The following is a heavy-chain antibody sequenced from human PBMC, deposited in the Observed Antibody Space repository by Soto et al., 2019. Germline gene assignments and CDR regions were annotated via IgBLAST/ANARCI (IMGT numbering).Heavy chain of an antibody. D-gene: IGHD3-3*01. Sequence: PSETLSLTCTVCGGSISSYYWSWIRQPPGKGLEWIGYIYYAGSTTYNPSLKSRVTISLDTSKNQFSLELKTVTAADTAVYYCARLGGYYQALDSWGQGTLVTVSS. CDR1: GGSISSYY. CDR2: IYYAGST. V-gene: IGHV4-59*08. CDR3: ARLGGYYQALDS. J-gene: IGHJ4*02.